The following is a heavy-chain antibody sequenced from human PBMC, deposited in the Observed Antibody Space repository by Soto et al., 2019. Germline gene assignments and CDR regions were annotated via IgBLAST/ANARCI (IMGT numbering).Heavy chain of an antibody. Sequence: SETLSLTCTVSGGSISSGGYYWSWIRQHPGKGLEWIGEINHSGSTNYNPSLKSRVTISVDTSKSQFSLKLSSVTAADTAVYYCARGTVVTAATGAFDIWGQGTMVTVS. J-gene: IGHJ3*02. V-gene: IGHV4-39*07. CDR3: ARGTVVTAATGAFDI. D-gene: IGHD2-2*01. CDR2: INHSGST. CDR1: GGSISSGGYY.